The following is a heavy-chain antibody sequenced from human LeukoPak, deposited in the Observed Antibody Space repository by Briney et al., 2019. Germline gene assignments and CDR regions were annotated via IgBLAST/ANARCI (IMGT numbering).Heavy chain of an antibody. CDR1: GYTFTNYG. V-gene: IGHV1-18*01. Sequence: GDSVKVSCKASGYTFTNYGISWVRQAPGQGLEWMGWISPYNGNADYAQKLQGRVTMTADTSTTTAYMELRSLRSDDTAVYYCARGWLQPYWYFDLWGRGTLVTVSS. J-gene: IGHJ2*01. CDR2: ISPYNGNA. CDR3: ARGWLQPYWYFDL. D-gene: IGHD5-24*01.